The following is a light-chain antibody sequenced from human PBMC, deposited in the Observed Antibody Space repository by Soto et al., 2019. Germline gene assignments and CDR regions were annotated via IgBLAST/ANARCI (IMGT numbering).Light chain of an antibody. CDR1: TSDVGAYNY. J-gene: IGLJ1*01. Sequence: QSVLTQPASVSWSPGQSITISCTGSTSDVGAYNYVSWYKHHPGQAPQLMIYEVSNRHSGVSNRFSGSKSGNTASLNISGIQAAVEGDYYCRSKTTRRSPFVFGTGTKGTVL. V-gene: IGLV2-14*01. CDR3: RSKTTRRSPFV. CDR2: EVS.